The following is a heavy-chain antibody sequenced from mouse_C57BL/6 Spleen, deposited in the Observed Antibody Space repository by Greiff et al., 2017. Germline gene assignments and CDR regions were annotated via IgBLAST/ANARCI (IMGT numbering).Heavy chain of an antibody. CDR2: IWSVGST. Sequence: VQLQQSGPGLVQPSQSLSITCTVSGFSLTSYGVHWVRQSPGKGLEWLGVIWSVGSTDYNAAFISRLSISKDNSKSQVFFKMNSLQADDTAIYYCARTYYYGSSPDYWGQGTTLTVSS. V-gene: IGHV2-2*01. D-gene: IGHD1-1*01. CDR1: GFSLTSYG. J-gene: IGHJ2*01. CDR3: ARTYYYGSSPDY.